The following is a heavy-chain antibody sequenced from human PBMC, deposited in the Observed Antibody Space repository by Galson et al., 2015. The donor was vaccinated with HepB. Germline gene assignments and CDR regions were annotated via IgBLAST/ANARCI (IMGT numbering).Heavy chain of an antibody. CDR2: IYYSGST. CDR3: ARGGTYYYGSGSIPLDY. J-gene: IGHJ4*02. CDR1: GGSISSGGYY. V-gene: IGHV4-31*03. Sequence: TLSLTCTVSGGSISSGGYYWSWIRQHPGKGLEWIGYIYYSGSTYYNPSLKSRVTISVDTSKNQFSLKLSSVTAADTAVYYCARGGTYYYGSGSIPLDYWGQGTLVTVSS. D-gene: IGHD3-10*01.